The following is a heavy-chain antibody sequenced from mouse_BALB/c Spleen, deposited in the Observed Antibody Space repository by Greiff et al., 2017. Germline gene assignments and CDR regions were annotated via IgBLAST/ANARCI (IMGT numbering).Heavy chain of an antibody. CDR1: GFSLTSYG. J-gene: IGHJ2*01. Sequence: QVQLQQSGPGLVQPSQSLSITCTVSGFSLTSYGVHWVRQSPGKGLEWLGVIWSGGSTDYNAAFISRLSISKDNSKSQVFFKMNSLQANDTAIYYCARNSNSHFDYWGQGTTLTVSS. V-gene: IGHV2-2*02. CDR2: IWSGGST. CDR3: ARNSNSHFDY. D-gene: IGHD2-5*01.